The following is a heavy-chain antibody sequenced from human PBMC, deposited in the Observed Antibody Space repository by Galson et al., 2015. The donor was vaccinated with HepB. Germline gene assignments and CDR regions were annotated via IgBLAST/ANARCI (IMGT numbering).Heavy chain of an antibody. J-gene: IGHJ2*01. V-gene: IGHV4-39*07. D-gene: IGHD2-21*02. CDR3: ARTREYCGGDCYWYFDL. CDR1: GGSISSSSYY. Sequence: SEPLSLTCTVSGGSISSSSYYWGWIRQPPGKGLEWIGSIYYSGSTYYNPSLKSRVTISADTSKNQFSLKLSSVTAADTAVYYCARTREYCGGDCYWYFDLWGRGTLVTVSS. CDR2: IYYSGST.